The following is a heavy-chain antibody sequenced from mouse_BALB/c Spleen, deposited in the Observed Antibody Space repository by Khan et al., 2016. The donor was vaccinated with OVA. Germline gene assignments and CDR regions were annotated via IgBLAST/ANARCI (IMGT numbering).Heavy chain of an antibody. V-gene: IGHV1S137*01. CDR3: ARGGGGDRFLY. D-gene: IGHD3-2*01. CDR2: ISTYYGDA. J-gene: IGHJ3*01. CDR1: GYTFTDFT. Sequence: QVQLKESGAELVRPGVSVKISCKGSGYTFTDFTMHWVKQSPAMSLEWIGVISTYYGDADYSQKFKGKATMTVDKSSNTAYMDLARLTSEDSAIYYCARGGGGDRFLYWGQGTLVTVSA.